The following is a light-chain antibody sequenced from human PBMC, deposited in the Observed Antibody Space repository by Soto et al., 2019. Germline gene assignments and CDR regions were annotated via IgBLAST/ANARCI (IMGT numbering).Light chain of an antibody. CDR2: GAS. Sequence: EIVLTQSPGTLSLSPGERATLSCRASQSVSSSYLAWYQQKPGQAPRLLIYGASSRATGIPDRFSGSGSGTDFTLTISRLEPEDFAVYSCQQYGSSPLPVGGGTKL. J-gene: IGKJ4*01. CDR3: QQYGSSPLP. CDR1: QSVSSSY. V-gene: IGKV3-20*01.